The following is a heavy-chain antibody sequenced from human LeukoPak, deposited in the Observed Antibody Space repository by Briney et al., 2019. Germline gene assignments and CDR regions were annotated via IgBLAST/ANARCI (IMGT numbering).Heavy chain of an antibody. V-gene: IGHV3-30-3*01. Sequence: GGSLRLSCAASGFTFSSYAMHWVRQAPGKGLEWVAVISYDGSNKYYADSVKGRFTISKDNSKNTLYLQMNSLRAEDTAVYYCARWVVATMFDYWGPGTLVTVSS. CDR2: ISYDGSNK. CDR3: ARWVVATMFDY. CDR1: GFTFSSYA. D-gene: IGHD5-12*01. J-gene: IGHJ4*02.